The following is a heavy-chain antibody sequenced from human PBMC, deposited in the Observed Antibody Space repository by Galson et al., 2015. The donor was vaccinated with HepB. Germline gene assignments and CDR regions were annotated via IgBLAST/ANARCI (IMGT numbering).Heavy chain of an antibody. J-gene: IGHJ6*02. CDR2: IYYSGST. CDR3: ARVVPPGTRKYYYYYGMDV. CDR1: GGSISSGDYY. V-gene: IGHV4-30-4*01. Sequence: LTCTVSGGSISSGDYYWSWIRQPPGKGLAWIGYIYYSGSTYYNPSLKSRVTISVDTSKNQFSLKLSSVTAADTAVYYCARVVPPGTRKYYYYYGMDVWGQGTTVTVSS.